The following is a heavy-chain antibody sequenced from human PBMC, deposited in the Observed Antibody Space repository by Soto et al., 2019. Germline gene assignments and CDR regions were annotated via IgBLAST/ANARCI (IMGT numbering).Heavy chain of an antibody. V-gene: IGHV3-64D*06. CDR1: GFTFSSYA. CDR3: VKGIMTTVTPFDY. D-gene: IGHD4-4*01. CDR2: ISSNGGST. Sequence: QAGGSLRLSCSASGFTFSSYAMHWVRQAPGKGLEYVSAISSNGGSTYYADSVKGRFTISRDNSKNTLYLQMSSLRAEDTAVYYCVKGIMTTVTPFDYWGQGTLVTVSS. J-gene: IGHJ4*02.